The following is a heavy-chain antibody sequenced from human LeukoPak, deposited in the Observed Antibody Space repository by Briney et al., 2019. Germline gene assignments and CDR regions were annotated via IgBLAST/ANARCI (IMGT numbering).Heavy chain of an antibody. CDR1: GGSISSSSYY. CDR2: IYYSGST. V-gene: IGHV4-39*07. J-gene: IGHJ5*02. Sequence: PSETLSLTCTVSGGSISSSSYYWGWIRQPPGKGLEWIGSIYYSGSTYYNPSLKSRVTISVDTSKNQFSLKLSSVTAADTAVYYCARDLGVKFDPWGQGTLVTVSS. CDR3: ARDLGVKFDP.